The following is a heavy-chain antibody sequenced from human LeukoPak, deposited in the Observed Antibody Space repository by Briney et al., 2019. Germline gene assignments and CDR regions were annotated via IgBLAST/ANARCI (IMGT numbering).Heavy chain of an antibody. D-gene: IGHD1-26*01. V-gene: IGHV3-30-3*01. CDR2: ISYDGSNK. CDR1: GFTFSSYA. Sequence: PGGSLRLSCAASGFTFSSYAMHWVRQAPGKGLEWVAVISYDGSNKYYADSVKGRFTISRDNSKNTLYLQMNSLRAEDTAVYYCVKGSSGSLDYWGQGTLVTVSS. CDR3: VKGSSGSLDY. J-gene: IGHJ4*02.